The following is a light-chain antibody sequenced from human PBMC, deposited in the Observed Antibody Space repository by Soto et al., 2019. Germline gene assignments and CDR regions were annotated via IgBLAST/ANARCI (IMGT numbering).Light chain of an antibody. V-gene: IGLV2-14*01. CDR1: SSDVGGYNY. J-gene: IGLJ1*01. Sequence: QSVLAQPASVSGSPGQSITISCTGTSSDVGGYNYVSWYQQHPGKAPKLMIYEVSNRPSGVPDRFSGSKSGTSASLAITGLQAEDEADYYCPSYDSSLSRYVFGAGTKVTV. CDR2: EVS. CDR3: PSYDSSLSRYV.